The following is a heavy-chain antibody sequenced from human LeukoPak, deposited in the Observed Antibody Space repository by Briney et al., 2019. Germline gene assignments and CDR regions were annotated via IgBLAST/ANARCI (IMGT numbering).Heavy chain of an antibody. V-gene: IGHV3-20*04. CDR1: RFTFDEYG. D-gene: IGHD6-13*01. Sequence: GGSLRLSCAASRFTFDEYGMSWVRQTAGKGLEWVSGINWNGRSIGYADSVKGRFTVSRDNAKSSLYLQMNSLRAEDTSVYYCATWAGAAADFSGPFDDWGQGTLVTVSS. CDR3: ATWAGAAADFSGPFDD. J-gene: IGHJ5*02. CDR2: INWNGRSI.